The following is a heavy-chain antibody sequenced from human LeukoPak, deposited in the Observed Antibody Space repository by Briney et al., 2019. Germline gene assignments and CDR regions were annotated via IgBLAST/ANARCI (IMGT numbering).Heavy chain of an antibody. CDR1: GGSISSGGHY. CDR3: ARVEYQLLLADY. J-gene: IGHJ4*02. Sequence: SETLSLTCTVSGGSISSGGHYWSWIRQHPGKGLEWIGYIYYSGSTYYNPSLKSRVTISVDTSKNQFSLKLSSVTAADTAVYYCARVEYQLLLADYWGQGTLVTVSS. V-gene: IGHV4-31*03. CDR2: IYYSGST. D-gene: IGHD2-2*01.